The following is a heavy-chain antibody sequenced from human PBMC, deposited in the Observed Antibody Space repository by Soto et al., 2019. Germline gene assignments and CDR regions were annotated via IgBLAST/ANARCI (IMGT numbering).Heavy chain of an antibody. Sequence: QVQLVESGGGVVQPGRSLRLSCAASGFTFSSYVMHWVRQAPGKGLEWVAVIWYDGSNKYYADSVKGRFTISRDNSKNTMYLQMNSLRAEDTAVYYCARAGGGSSFDYWGRGTLVTVSS. CDR2: IWYDGSNK. CDR1: GFTFSSYV. CDR3: ARAGGGSSFDY. D-gene: IGHD3-16*01. V-gene: IGHV3-33*01. J-gene: IGHJ4*02.